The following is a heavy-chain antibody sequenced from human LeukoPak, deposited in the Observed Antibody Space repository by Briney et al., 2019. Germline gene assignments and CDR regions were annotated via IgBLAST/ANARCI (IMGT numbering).Heavy chain of an antibody. D-gene: IGHD3-9*01. V-gene: IGHV3-64*01. J-gene: IGHJ4*02. CDR3: PRDYQTGFTGPGGDF. CDR1: GYRFNNYA. Sequence: GGSLRLSCAASGYRFNNYAIHWFRQAPGKGLEYVSGINNNGDSTYYANSVKGRFTISRDNSKNTLFLQTGRLTSEDTAVYYCPRDYQTGFTGPGGDFWGQGALVTVSS. CDR2: INNNGDST.